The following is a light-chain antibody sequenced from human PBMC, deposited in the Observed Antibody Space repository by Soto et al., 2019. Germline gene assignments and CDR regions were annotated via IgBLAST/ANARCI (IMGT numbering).Light chain of an antibody. CDR3: SSYKSSSTLPYV. CDR2: DVN. CDR1: SSDVGGYNL. J-gene: IGLJ1*01. Sequence: QSALTQPASVSGSPGQSITISCTGTSSDVGGYNLVSWYQQYPDKAPKLMIFDVNTRPSGVSNRFSGSKSGNTASLTISGLQAEDEADYYCSSYKSSSTLPYVCGTWTKLTVL. V-gene: IGLV2-14*01.